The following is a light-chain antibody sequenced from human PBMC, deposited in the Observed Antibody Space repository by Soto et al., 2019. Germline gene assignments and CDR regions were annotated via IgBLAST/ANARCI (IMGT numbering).Light chain of an antibody. CDR1: SSDVGAYNY. CDR2: DVT. Sequence: QSALTQPRSVSGSPGQSVTISCTGTSSDVGAYNYVSWYQQEPGKAPKLLIYDVTNRPSGVPDRFSGSKSDNTAALTISGLQAEDEGDYYCCSYAGSYSLVFGGGTKLTVL. J-gene: IGLJ2*01. V-gene: IGLV2-11*01. CDR3: CSYAGSYSLV.